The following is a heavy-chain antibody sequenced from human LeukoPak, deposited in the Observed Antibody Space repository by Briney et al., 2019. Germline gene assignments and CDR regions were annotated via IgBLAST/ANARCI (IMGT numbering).Heavy chain of an antibody. J-gene: IGHJ6*02. Sequence: GGSLRLSFAASGFTFSSYSMNWVRQAPGKGLEWVSSISSSSSYIYYADSVKGRFTISRDNAKNSLYLQMNSLRAEDTAVYYCAREMGYYGSGSSTNGMDVWGQGTTVTVSS. CDR1: GFTFSSYS. V-gene: IGHV3-21*01. CDR2: ISSSSSYI. CDR3: AREMGYYGSGSSTNGMDV. D-gene: IGHD3-10*01.